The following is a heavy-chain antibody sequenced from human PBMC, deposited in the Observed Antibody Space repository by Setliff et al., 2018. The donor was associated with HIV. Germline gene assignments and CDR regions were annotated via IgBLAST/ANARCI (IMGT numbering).Heavy chain of an antibody. CDR2: IYHSGST. V-gene: IGHV4-38-2*02. Sequence: PSETLSLTCAVSGYSISSGYYWGWIRQPPGKGLEWIGTIYHSGSTYYNPSLKSRVTISVDTSKNQFSLKLSAVTAADTAVYYCARDDGSSGGGFDYWGQGTLVTVSS. CDR3: ARDDGSSGGGFDY. CDR1: GYSISSGYY. J-gene: IGHJ4*02. D-gene: IGHD2-2*03.